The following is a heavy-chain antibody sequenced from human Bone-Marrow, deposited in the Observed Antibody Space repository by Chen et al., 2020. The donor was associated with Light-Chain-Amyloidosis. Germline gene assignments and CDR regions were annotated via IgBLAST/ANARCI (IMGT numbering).Heavy chain of an antibody. Sequence: EVQLVESGGGLVQPGRSLRLSCAASGFTFDDYAMHWVRQAPGKGLEWVSGISWNSGSIGYADSVKGRFTISRDNAKNSLYLQMNSLRAEDTALYYCAKGEKIAVAGTFPFYYYYGMDVWGQGTTVTVSS. J-gene: IGHJ6*02. D-gene: IGHD6-19*01. CDR3: AKGEKIAVAGTFPFYYYYGMDV. V-gene: IGHV3-9*01. CDR2: ISWNSGSI. CDR1: GFTFDDYA.